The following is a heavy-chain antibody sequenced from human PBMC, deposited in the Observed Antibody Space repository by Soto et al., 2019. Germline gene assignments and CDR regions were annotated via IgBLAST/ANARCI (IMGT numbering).Heavy chain of an antibody. CDR3: AKRRLVTTIDY. CDR2: ISGSGDNT. D-gene: IGHD3-22*01. J-gene: IGHJ4*02. CDR1: GFTFSSSA. V-gene: IGHV3-23*01. Sequence: EVPLLESGGGLVQPGGALRLSCAASGFTFSSSAMSWVRQAPGKGLEWVSTISGSGDNTYYADSVKGRFTISRDNSKNTLYLQMNSLRAEDTAVYYCAKRRLVTTIDYRGQGTLVTVSS.